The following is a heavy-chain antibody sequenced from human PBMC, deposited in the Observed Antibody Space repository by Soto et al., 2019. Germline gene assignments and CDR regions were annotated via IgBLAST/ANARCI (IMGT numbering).Heavy chain of an antibody. CDR1: GGTFSSYA. V-gene: IGHV1-69*13. J-gene: IGHJ6*02. CDR3: ARGKLDRGYYDGMDV. Sequence: SVKVSCKASGGTFSSYAISWVRQAPGQGLEWMGGIIPIFGTANYAQKFQGRVTITADESTSTAYMELSSLRSEDTAVYYCARGKLDRGYYDGMDVWGQGTTVTVSS. CDR2: IIPIFGTA. D-gene: IGHD1-1*01.